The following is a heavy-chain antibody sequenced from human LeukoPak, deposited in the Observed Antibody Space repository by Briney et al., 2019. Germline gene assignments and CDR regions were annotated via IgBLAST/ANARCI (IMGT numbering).Heavy chain of an antibody. CDR1: GVTFSSYG. Sequence: GGSLRLSCAASGVTFSSYGMHWVRQPPAKGLAWVAFIRHDGSNKYYQASVKGRFNNSRDNSKTSMYLQMNSLRAEDTAVYYCAALGITMIGVVWGKGNTVTISS. J-gene: IGHJ6*01. CDR2: IRHDGSNK. CDR3: AALGITMIGVV. D-gene: IGHD3-22*01. V-gene: IGHV3-30*02.